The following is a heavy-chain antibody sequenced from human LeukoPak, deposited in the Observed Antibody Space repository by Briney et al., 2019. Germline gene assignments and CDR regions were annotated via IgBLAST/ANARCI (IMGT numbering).Heavy chain of an antibody. J-gene: IGHJ4*02. V-gene: IGHV4-61*02. CDR1: GDSISSGDYY. CDR2: ISSSGST. Sequence: SQTLSLTCTVSGDSISSGDYYWSWIRQPAGKGLQWIGRISSSGSTNYNPSLKSRVTISVDTSKNQFSLKLRSVTAADTAVYYCARVTGYVIEDYFDYWGQGTLVTVSS. D-gene: IGHD3-22*01. CDR3: ARVTGYVIEDYFDY.